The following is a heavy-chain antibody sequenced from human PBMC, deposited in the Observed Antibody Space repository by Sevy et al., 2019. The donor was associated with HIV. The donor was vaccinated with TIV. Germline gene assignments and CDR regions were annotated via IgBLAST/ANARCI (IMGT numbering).Heavy chain of an antibody. J-gene: IGHJ6*02. CDR2: TYYRSMWYY. D-gene: IGHD2-8*01. CDR3: ARRKDNAMDV. V-gene: IGHV6-1*01. Sequence: SQTLSLTCAISGDSVSSNSAAWNWIRQSPSRGLEWLGWTYYRSMWYYDYAGSVKSRISINPDTSKNQFSLQLNSVTPEDTAVYYCARRKDNAMDVWGQWTTVTVSS. CDR1: GDSVSSNSAA.